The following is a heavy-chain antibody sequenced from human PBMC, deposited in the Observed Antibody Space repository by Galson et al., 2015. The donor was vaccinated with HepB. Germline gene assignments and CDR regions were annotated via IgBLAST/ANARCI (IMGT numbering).Heavy chain of an antibody. V-gene: IGHV4-34*01. Sequence: VYGGSFSGYYWSWIRQPPGKGLERIGEINHSGSTNYNPSLKSRVTISVDTSKNQFSLKLSSVTAADTAVYYCARQGYDFWSGYDAFDIWGQGTMVTVSS. CDR1: GGSFSGYY. CDR3: ARQGYDFWSGYDAFDI. J-gene: IGHJ3*02. D-gene: IGHD3-3*01. CDR2: INHSGST.